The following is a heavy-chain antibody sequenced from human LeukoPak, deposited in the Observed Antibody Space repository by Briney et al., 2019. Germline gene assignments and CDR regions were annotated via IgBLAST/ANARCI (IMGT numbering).Heavy chain of an antibody. CDR2: IYYSGST. CDR3: ARVDYYDSSGAVDY. V-gene: IGHV4-59*01. D-gene: IGHD3-22*01. J-gene: IGHJ4*02. CDR1: GGSISSYY. Sequence: SETLSLTCTVPGGSISSYYWSWIRQPPGKGLEWIGYIYYSGSTNYNPSLKSRVTISVDTSKNQFSLKLSSVTAADTAVYYCARVDYYDSSGAVDYWGQGTLVTVSS.